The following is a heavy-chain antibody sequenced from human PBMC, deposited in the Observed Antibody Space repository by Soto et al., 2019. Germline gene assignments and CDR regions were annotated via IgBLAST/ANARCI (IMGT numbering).Heavy chain of an antibody. CDR3: VKDKLSSTDAFDT. Sequence: GGSLRLSCAASGFTFSYFGMHWVRQAPGKGLEWVALISYDGNNAYYADSVKGRFTISRDKSKNTLYLQMTSLRVEDTAVYYCVKDKLSSTDAFDTWGQGTMVTVS. J-gene: IGHJ3*02. V-gene: IGHV3-30*18. CDR2: ISYDGNNA. CDR1: GFTFSYFG.